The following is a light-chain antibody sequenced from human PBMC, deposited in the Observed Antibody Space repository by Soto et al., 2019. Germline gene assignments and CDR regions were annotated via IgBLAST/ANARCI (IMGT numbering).Light chain of an antibody. CDR3: QQFDSSSFT. J-gene: IGKJ4*01. Sequence: DIQMTQSPSTLSASVGDSVTITCRATQNIGKWLAWHQQKPGRAPKLLIYDASTVDRGVPSRFSGSGSGTEFSLTITSLQPDDFATYYCQQFDSSSFTFVGGTKVEIK. V-gene: IGKV1-5*01. CDR2: DAS. CDR1: QNIGKW.